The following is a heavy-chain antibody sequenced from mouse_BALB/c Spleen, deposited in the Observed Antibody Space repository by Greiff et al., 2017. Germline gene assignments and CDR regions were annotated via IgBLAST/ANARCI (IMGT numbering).Heavy chain of an antibody. CDR2: ISTYYGDA. Sequence: QVQLQQSGAELVRPGVSVKISCKGSGYTFTDYAMHWVKQSHAKSLEWIGVISTYYGDASYNQKFKGKATMTVDKSSSTAYMELARLTSEDSAIYYCARSNLLLRPWYFDVWGAGTTVTVSS. CDR1: GYTFTDYA. J-gene: IGHJ1*01. CDR3: ARSNLLLRPWYFDV. V-gene: IGHV1S137*01. D-gene: IGHD1-1*01.